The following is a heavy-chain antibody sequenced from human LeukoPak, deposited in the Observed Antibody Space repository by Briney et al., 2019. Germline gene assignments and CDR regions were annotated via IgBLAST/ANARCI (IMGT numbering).Heavy chain of an antibody. V-gene: IGHV3-23*01. J-gene: IGHJ4*02. CDR1: GFTFSNSA. Sequence: GGSLRLSCAASGFTFSNSAISWVRQAPGKVLEWVSAISGSGGTTYYADSVKGRFTISRDNSKNTLYLQMSSLRAEDTAVYYCAKGYVTRNYFDYWGQGTLVTVSS. D-gene: IGHD3-10*02. CDR3: AKGYVTRNYFDY. CDR2: ISGSGGTT.